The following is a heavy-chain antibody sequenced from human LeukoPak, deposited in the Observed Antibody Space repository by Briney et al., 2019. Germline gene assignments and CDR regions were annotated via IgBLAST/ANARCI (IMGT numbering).Heavy chain of an antibody. J-gene: IGHJ4*02. V-gene: IGHV3-48*03. CDR1: GFTFSSYE. D-gene: IGHD6-6*01. CDR2: ISSSGSTI. Sequence: GGALRLSCAASGFTFSSYEMNWVRQAPGKGLGWVSYISSSGSTIYYADSVKGRFTISRDNAKNSLYLQMNSLRAEDTAVYYCARGLSGYASSLGYWGQGTLVTVSA. CDR3: ARGLSGYASSLGY.